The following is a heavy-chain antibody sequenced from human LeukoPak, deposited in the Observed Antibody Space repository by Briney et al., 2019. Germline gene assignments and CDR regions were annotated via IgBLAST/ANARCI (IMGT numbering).Heavy chain of an antibody. CDR2: IYHSGST. CDR1: GGSISSGGYS. J-gene: IGHJ6*04. CDR3: ARVIQGYYGSGSYYNSTPYYYYYYGMDV. Sequence: SQTLSLTCAVSGGSISSGGYSWSWIRQPPGKGLEWMGYIYHSGSTYYNPSLKSRVTISVDRSKNQFSLKLSSVTAADTAVYYCARVIQGYYGSGSYYNSTPYYYYYYGMDVWGKGTTVTVSS. V-gene: IGHV4-30-2*01. D-gene: IGHD3-10*01.